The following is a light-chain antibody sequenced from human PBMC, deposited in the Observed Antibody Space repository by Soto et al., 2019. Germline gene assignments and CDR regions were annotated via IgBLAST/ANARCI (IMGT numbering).Light chain of an antibody. J-gene: IGKJ1*01. V-gene: IGKV1-5*03. Sequence: DIQMTQSPSTLSGSVGDRVTITCRASQTISSWLAWYQQKPGKAPKLLIYKASTLKSGVPSRFSSSGSGTEFTLTISSLHPDDFATYSCQHYNSYSEAFGQGTKVDI. CDR1: QTISSW. CDR2: KAS. CDR3: QHYNSYSEA.